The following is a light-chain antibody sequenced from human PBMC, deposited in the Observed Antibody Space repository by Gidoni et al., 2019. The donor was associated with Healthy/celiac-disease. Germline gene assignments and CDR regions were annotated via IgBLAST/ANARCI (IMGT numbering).Light chain of an antibody. J-gene: IGKJ4*01. CDR1: QSLGTF. V-gene: IGKV3-11*01. CDR2: GAS. Sequence: EIVLTQSPATLSCSTGERATLSCRASQSLGTFLVWYQHKPGQAPRLLIYGASTRSTGVPARFSGAGSGTDFTLTIASFEPEDFAIYSCQRRGRWPLTFGGGTRVEI. CDR3: QRRGRWPLT.